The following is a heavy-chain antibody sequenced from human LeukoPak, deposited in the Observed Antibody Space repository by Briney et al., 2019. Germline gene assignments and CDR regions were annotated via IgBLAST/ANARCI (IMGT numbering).Heavy chain of an antibody. V-gene: IGHV1-2*02. J-gene: IGHJ4*02. CDR2: INPNSGGT. D-gene: IGHD3-10*01. CDR3: AKFLSGDY. CDR1: GYTFTAYY. Sequence: ASVKVSCKASGYTFTAYYIHWLRQAPGQGPEWTGWINPNSGGTIYAPKFQGRLTVTMDTSITTVYMELSSLRSDDTAMYYCAKFLSGDYWGQGTLVTVSS.